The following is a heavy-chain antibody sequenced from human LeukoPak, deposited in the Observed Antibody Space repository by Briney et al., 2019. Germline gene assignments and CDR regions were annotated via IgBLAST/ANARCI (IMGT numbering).Heavy chain of an antibody. CDR3: AKSEAEQFHPYFDY. CDR2: ISGSGGSA. CDR1: GFTFSNYA. V-gene: IGHV3-23*01. J-gene: IGHJ4*02. D-gene: IGHD1-26*01. Sequence: GGSLRLSCAASGFTFSNYAMTWVRQAPGKRLEWVSTISGSGGSAYYADSVKGRFTISRDNSNNTLYLQMYTLRAEDTAVYYCAKSEAEQFHPYFDYWGQGTLVTVSS.